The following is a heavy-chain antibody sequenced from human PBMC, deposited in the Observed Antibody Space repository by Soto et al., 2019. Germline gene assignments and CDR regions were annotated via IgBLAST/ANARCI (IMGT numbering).Heavy chain of an antibody. J-gene: IGHJ6*02. CDR3: ARRRYYYDSSGYYGMFV. D-gene: IGHD3-22*01. CDR1: LDSISLSY. V-gene: IGHV4-4*07. Sequence: SETLSLTCSVPLDSISLSYWPWIRLRAGKGHEWSGHLYSSGNANYNPSLKSRVTISVDTSKNQCSLKLSSVTAADTAVYYCARRRYYYDSSGYYGMFVWGQGTTVT. CDR2: LYSSGNA.